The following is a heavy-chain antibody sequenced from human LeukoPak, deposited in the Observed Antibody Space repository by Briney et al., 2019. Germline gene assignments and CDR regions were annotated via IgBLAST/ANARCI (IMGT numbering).Heavy chain of an antibody. CDR3: ARDCGNDSSGYYVFDY. J-gene: IGHJ4*02. Sequence: ASVKVSCKASGYTFSSHAMHWVRQAPGQRLEWIGWINTGNGNTKYSQKFQGRVTMTRDTSTSTVYMELSSLRSEDTAVYYCARDCGNDSSGYYVFDYWGQGTLVTVSS. V-gene: IGHV1-3*04. CDR2: INTGNGNT. D-gene: IGHD3-22*01. CDR1: GYTFSSHA.